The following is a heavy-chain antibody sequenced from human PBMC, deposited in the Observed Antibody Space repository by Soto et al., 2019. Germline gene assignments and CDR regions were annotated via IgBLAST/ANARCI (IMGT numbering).Heavy chain of an antibody. D-gene: IGHD2-2*01. CDR3: AKDGRDSQLPHDY. CDR1: GFTFSSYG. J-gene: IGHJ4*02. V-gene: IGHV3-30*18. CDR2: ISYDGSNK. Sequence: GGSLRLSCADSGFTFSSYGMHWVRQAPGKGLEWVAVISYDGSNKYYADSVKGRFTISRDNSKNTLYLQMNSLRAEDTAVYYCAKDGRDSQLPHDYWGQGTLVTVSS.